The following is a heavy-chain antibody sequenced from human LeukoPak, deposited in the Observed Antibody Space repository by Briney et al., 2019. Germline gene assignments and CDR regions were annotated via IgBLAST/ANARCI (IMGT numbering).Heavy chain of an antibody. CDR2: ISGSGGST. D-gene: IGHD3-22*01. CDR3: AKASAMIVVVSKHFDY. V-gene: IGHV3-23*01. Sequence: PGGSLRLSCAASGFTFSSYAMSWVRQAPGKGLEWVSAISGSGGSTYYADSVKGRFTISRDNSKNTLYLQMNSLRAEDTAVYYCAKASAMIVVVSKHFDYWGQGTLSPSPQ. J-gene: IGHJ4*02. CDR1: GFTFSSYA.